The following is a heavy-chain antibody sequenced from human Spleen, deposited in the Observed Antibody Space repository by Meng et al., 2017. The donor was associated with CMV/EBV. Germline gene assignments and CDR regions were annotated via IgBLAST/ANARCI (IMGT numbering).Heavy chain of an antibody. Sequence: APPNSDDSYWSWLRQPPGKGLEWIGYIYHSGTTYYNSSLKSRVTISIDTSKNQFSLKVKSVTAADTAMYYCARYEYGDNWFDPWGQGTLVTVSS. CDR2: IYHSGTT. V-gene: IGHV4-30-4*08. D-gene: IGHD4-17*01. CDR1: APPNSDDSY. J-gene: IGHJ5*02. CDR3: ARYEYGDNWFDP.